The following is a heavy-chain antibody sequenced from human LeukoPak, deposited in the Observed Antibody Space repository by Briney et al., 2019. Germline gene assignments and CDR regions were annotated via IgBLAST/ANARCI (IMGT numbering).Heavy chain of an antibody. D-gene: IGHD6-19*01. CDR3: ARDRPYTGGWRGFDY. J-gene: IGHJ4*02. CDR2: IIPMFGIA. CDR1: GGTFSRYA. V-gene: IGHV1-69*01. Sequence: AVKDSCKASGGTFSRYAISWVRQAPGQGLEWMGGIIPMFGIANYAQKFQGRVTITADESTSTAYMGLSSLRSEDTAVYYCARDRPYTGGWRGFDYWGQGTLVTVSS.